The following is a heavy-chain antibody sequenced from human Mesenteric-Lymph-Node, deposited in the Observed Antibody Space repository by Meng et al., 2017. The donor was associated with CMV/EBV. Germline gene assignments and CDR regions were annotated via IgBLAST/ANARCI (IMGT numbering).Heavy chain of an antibody. D-gene: IGHD3-3*01. CDR3: ARVSASWFDP. CDR1: GGSISSYY. J-gene: IGHJ5*02. CDR2: IYYSGST. V-gene: IGHV4-59*12. Sequence: SETLSLTCTVSGGSISSYYWSWIRQPPGKGLEWIGRIYYSGSTSYNPSLKSRVTISVDTSKNQFSLKLSSVTAADTAVYYCARVSASWFDPWGQGTLVTVSS.